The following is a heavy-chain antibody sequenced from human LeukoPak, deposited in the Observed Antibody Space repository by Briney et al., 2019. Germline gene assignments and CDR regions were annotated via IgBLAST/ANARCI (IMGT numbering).Heavy chain of an antibody. D-gene: IGHD3-22*01. V-gene: IGHV3-23*01. CDR3: ATHSSGYYRSGMDV. J-gene: IGHJ6*02. Sequence: GGSLRLSCAASGFTFSSYAMSWVRQAPGKGLEWVSAISGSGGSTYYADSVKGRFTISRDNSKNTLYLQMNSLRAEDTAVYYCATHSSGYYRSGMDVWGQGTTVTVSS. CDR2: ISGSGGST. CDR1: GFTFSSYA.